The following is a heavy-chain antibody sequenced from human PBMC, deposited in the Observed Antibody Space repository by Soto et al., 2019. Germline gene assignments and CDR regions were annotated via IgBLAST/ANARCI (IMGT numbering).Heavy chain of an antibody. Sequence: QITLKESGPTLVKPTQTLTLTCTFSGFSLSTNGGGVGWIRQPPGKALEWLALIYYNEDKRYSPSLKTRLTITKDTSKIQVVLTMHNMDPVYTATYYCAHTLSSSDYVSWYFDLWGRGTLVTVSS. V-gene: IGHV2-5*01. J-gene: IGHJ2*01. CDR1: GFSLSTNGGG. CDR2: IYYNEDK. D-gene: IGHD3-16*01. CDR3: AHTLSSSDYVSWYFDL.